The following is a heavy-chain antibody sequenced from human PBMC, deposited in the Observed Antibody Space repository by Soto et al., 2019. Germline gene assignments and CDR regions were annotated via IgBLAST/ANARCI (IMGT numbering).Heavy chain of an antibody. Sequence: GGSLRLSCAASGFTFSSYEMNWVRQAPGKGLEWVSYISSSGSTIYYADSVKGRFTIYRDNAKNSLYLQMNSLRAEDTAVYYCARRKVAPSAIRCCYGMDVWGQGTTVTVSS. D-gene: IGHD2-2*01. J-gene: IGHJ6*02. CDR1: GFTFSSYE. CDR3: ARRKVAPSAIRCCYGMDV. CDR2: ISSSGSTI. V-gene: IGHV3-48*03.